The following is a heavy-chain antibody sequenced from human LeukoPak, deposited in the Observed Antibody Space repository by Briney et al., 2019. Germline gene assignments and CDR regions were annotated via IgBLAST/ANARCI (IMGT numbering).Heavy chain of an antibody. V-gene: IGHV3-48*01. CDR2: ISSSSSTI. CDR1: GFTFSSYE. D-gene: IGHD3-22*01. Sequence: PGGSLRLSCAASGFTFSSYEMNWVRQAPGKGLEWVSYISSSSSTIYYADSVKGRFTISRDNAKNSLYLQMNSLRAEDTAVYYCARVGGYYDSSGYYALVYWGQGTLVTVSS. CDR3: ARVGGYYDSSGYYALVY. J-gene: IGHJ4*02.